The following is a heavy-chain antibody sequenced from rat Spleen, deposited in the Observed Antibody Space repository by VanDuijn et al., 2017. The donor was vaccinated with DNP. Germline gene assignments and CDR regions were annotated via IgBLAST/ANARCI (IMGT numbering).Heavy chain of an antibody. CDR1: GFSFSDYN. V-gene: IGHV5-7*01. CDR2: IIYNSGST. CDR3: TRQRLNWFSY. J-gene: IGHJ3*01. Sequence: EVQLVESGGGLVQPGSSLRLSCIVSGFSFSDYNMAWVRQAPKKGLEWVATIIYNSGSTFYRDSVKGRFSVSRDNAKSTLFLQMASLRSEDTATYYCTRQRLNWFSYWGQGTLVTVSS.